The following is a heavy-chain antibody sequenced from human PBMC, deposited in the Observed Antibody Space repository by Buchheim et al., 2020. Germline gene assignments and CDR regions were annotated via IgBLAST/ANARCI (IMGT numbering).Heavy chain of an antibody. J-gene: IGHJ4*02. CDR2: IWYDGSNK. Sequence: QVQLVESGGGVVQPGRSLRLSCAASGFTFSSYGMHWVRQAPGKGLEWVAVIWYDGSNKYYADSVKGRFTISRDNSQNKLYLQMNSLRAEDTAVYYCARDRHSSSHPRLIDYWGQGTL. CDR1: GFTFSSYG. V-gene: IGHV3-33*01. D-gene: IGHD6-6*01. CDR3: ARDRHSSSHPRLIDY.